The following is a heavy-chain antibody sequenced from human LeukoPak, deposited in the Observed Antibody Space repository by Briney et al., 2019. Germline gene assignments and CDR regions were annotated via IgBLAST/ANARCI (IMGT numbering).Heavy chain of an antibody. CDR1: GGSISGSSYY. CDR2: IYYSGST. CDR3: ARAEYCSSTSCYITSGVFDP. V-gene: IGHV4-39*07. Sequence: SETLSLTCTVSGGSISGSSYYWGWIRQPPGKGLEWIGSIYYSGSTYYNPSLKSRVTISVDTSKNQFSLKLSSVTAADTAVYYCARAEYCSSTSCYITSGVFDPWGQGTLVTVSS. D-gene: IGHD2-2*02. J-gene: IGHJ5*02.